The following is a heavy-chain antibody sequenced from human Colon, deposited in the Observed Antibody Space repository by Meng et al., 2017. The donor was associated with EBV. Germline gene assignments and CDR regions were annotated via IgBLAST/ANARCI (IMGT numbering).Heavy chain of an antibody. J-gene: IGHJ1*01. Sequence: VQGSGPGLVKHSETLSLTCTVSGGSISSRHYYWGWVRQPPGKGLQWIGTIYHSGSTSYNPSLQSRVTMFVDTSKNQFSLKLTSVTAADTAVYHCLRGSGGSVWGQGTLVTVSS. CDR2: IYHSGST. V-gene: IGHV4-39*07. CDR3: LRGSGGSV. CDR1: GGSISSRHYY. D-gene: IGHD3-10*01.